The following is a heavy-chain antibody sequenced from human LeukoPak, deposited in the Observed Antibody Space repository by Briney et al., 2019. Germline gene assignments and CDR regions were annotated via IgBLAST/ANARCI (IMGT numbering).Heavy chain of an antibody. J-gene: IGHJ4*02. Sequence: SETLSLTCTVSGGSISNYYWSWIRQPAGKGLEWIGRIYTSGSTNYNPSLKSRVTMSVDTSKNQFSLNLSSVTAADTAVYYCAREGTRNYDSFHFDYWGQGTLVTVSS. CDR2: IYTSGST. CDR3: AREGTRNYDSFHFDY. D-gene: IGHD3-22*01. CDR1: GGSISNYY. V-gene: IGHV4-4*07.